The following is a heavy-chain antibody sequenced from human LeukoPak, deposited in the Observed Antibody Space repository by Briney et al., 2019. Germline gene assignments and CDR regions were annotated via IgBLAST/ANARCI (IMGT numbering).Heavy chain of an antibody. CDR2: IYHSGST. V-gene: IGHV4-4*02. CDR3: ARDTGSDVLLWFGEPPGNGMDV. Sequence: SGTLSLTCAVSGGSISSSNWWSWVRQPPGKGLEWIGEIYHSGSTNYNPSLKSRVTISVDKSKNQFSLKLSSVTAADTAVYYCARDTGSDVLLWFGEPPGNGMDVWGKGTTVTVSS. J-gene: IGHJ6*04. D-gene: IGHD3-10*01. CDR1: GGSISSSNW.